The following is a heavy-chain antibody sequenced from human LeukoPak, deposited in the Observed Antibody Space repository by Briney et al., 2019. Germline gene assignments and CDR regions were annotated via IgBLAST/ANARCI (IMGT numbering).Heavy chain of an antibody. Sequence: GASVKVSCKASGYTFTSHAMHWVRRAPGQRLEWMGWINAGNGNTKYSQKFQGRVTITRDTSTSTAYMELSSLRSEDTAVYYCARYDYYGSGSYYKGGDYYYGMDVWGKGTTVTVSS. D-gene: IGHD3-10*01. CDR3: ARYDYYGSGSYYKGGDYYYGMDV. CDR1: GYTFTSHA. V-gene: IGHV1-3*01. J-gene: IGHJ6*04. CDR2: INAGNGNT.